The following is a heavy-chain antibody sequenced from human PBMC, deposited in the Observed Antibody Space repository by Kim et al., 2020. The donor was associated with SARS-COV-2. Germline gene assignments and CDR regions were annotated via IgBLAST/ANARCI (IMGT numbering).Heavy chain of an antibody. CDR3: ARRHHDFWRPFYS. J-gene: IGHJ4*02. CDR2: INPKSGDT. V-gene: IGHV1-2*02. Sequence: ASVKVSCRASGYTFSDYHIHWMRQAPGQGPEWMGWINPKSGDTNFAQTFRGRVVITRDTSITTAYMDLSGLKSDDTAVYYCARRHHDFWRPFYSWRQGTL. CDR1: GYTFSDYH. D-gene: IGHD3-3*01.